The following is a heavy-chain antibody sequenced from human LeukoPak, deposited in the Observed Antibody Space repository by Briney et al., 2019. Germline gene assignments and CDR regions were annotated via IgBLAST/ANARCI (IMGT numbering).Heavy chain of an antibody. CDR3: AKDATTLDYSNYVDY. Sequence: PGGSLRLSCVASGFTFSSYGMHWVRQAPGKGLEWVAFIRYDGSNKYYADSVKGRFTISRDNSKNTLYLQMNSLRAEDTAVYYCAKDATTLDYSNYVDYWGQGTLVTVSS. V-gene: IGHV3-30*02. D-gene: IGHD4-11*01. CDR1: GFTFSSYG. J-gene: IGHJ4*02. CDR2: IRYDGSNK.